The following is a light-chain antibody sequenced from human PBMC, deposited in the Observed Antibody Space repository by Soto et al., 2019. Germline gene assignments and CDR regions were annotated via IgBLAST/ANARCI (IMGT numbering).Light chain of an antibody. J-gene: IGKJ1*01. V-gene: IGKV1-5*01. CDR2: DAS. CDR1: QSISHF. Sequence: DIQMTQCPSTLSASLGDRVTITRLASQSISHFLAWYQQKPGKVPKLLIYDASNLGSGVPSRFSGSGSGTDFTLTISGLQPDDFTTYYCQQYTSYSRAVGQVTKVEIK. CDR3: QQYTSYSRA.